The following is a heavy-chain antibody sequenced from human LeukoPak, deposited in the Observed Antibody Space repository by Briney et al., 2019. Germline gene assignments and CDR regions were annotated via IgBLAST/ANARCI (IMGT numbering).Heavy chain of an antibody. CDR1: GGSISSYY. D-gene: IGHD4-23*01. V-gene: IGHV4-59*08. Sequence: PSETLSLTCTVSGGSISSYYWSWIRQPPGKGLEWIGYIYYSGSTNYNPSLKSRVTISVDTSKNQFSLKLSSVTAADTAVYYCARHGGDYGGPQGAFDIWGQGTMVTVSS. J-gene: IGHJ3*02. CDR2: IYYSGST. CDR3: ARHGGDYGGPQGAFDI.